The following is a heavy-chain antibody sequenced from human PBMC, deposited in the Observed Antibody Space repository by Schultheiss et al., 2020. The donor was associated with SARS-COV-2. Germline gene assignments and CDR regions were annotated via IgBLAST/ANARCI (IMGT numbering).Heavy chain of an antibody. D-gene: IGHD2-2*01. CDR1: GFTFSGSA. V-gene: IGHV3-15*01. CDR2: IKSKTDGGTT. Sequence: GGSLRLSCAASGFTFSGSAMHWVRQAPGKGLEWVGRIKSKTDGGTTDYAAPVKGRFTISRDNSKNTLYLQMNSLRAEDTAVYYCAKVGDIVVVPDYWGQGTLVTVSS. CDR3: AKVGDIVVVPDY. J-gene: IGHJ4*02.